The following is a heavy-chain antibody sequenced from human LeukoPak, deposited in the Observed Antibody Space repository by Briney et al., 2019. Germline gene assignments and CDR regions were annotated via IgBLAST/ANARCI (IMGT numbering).Heavy chain of an antibody. J-gene: IGHJ4*02. CDR3: ARLGGSHSPHGY. V-gene: IGHV4-59*08. Sequence: PSETLSLTCTVSGGSSSSYDWSWVRQTPGKGLEWIGYISYSGNTNYNPSLKSRVTISLDTSKNQFSLNLTSVTAADTAVYYCARLGGSHSPHGYWGQGTLVTVSS. CDR2: ISYSGNT. D-gene: IGHD1-26*01. CDR1: GGSSSSYD.